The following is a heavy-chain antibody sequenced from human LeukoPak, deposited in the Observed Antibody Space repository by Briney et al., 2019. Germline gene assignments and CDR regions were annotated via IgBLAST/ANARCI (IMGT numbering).Heavy chain of an antibody. CDR2: IYYSGST. V-gene: IGHV4-39*01. Sequence: SETLSLTCTVSGGSISSSSYYWGWIRQPPGKGLEWIGSIYYSGSTYYNPSLKSRVTISVDTSKNQFSLKLSSVTAADTAVYYCARLFDLYTYLLTYGDYDDEGYYFDYWGQGTLVTVSS. CDR3: ARLFDLYTYLLTYGDYDDEGYYFDY. D-gene: IGHD4-17*01. J-gene: IGHJ4*02. CDR1: GGSISSSSYY.